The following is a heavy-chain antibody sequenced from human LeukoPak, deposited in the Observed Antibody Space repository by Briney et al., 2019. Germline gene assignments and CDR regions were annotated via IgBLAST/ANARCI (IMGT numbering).Heavy chain of an antibody. CDR2: IYYSGST. CDR3: VREVSSRYSSSFGWFDP. D-gene: IGHD6-13*01. J-gene: IGHJ5*02. Sequence: SETLSLTCTVSGGSISSYYWSWIRQPPGKGLEWIGYIYYSGSTNYNPSLKSRVTISVDTSKNQFSLKLSSVTAADTAVYYCVREVSSRYSSSFGWFDPWGQGTLVTVSS. CDR1: GGSISSYY. V-gene: IGHV4-59*01.